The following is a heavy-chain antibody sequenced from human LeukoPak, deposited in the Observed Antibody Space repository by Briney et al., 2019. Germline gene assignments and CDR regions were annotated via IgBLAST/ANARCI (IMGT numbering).Heavy chain of an antibody. CDR2: INDGGDSA. V-gene: IGHV3-23*01. D-gene: IGHD4/OR15-4a*01. CDR1: GFTFSSYA. J-gene: IGHJ4*02. Sequence: GGSLRLSCAASGFTFSSYAMNWVRQAPGKGLEWVSSINDGGDSAYSADSVKGRFTISRDNSKNTLYLHMNSLRAEDTAVYHCTKVKGAAALDYWGQGTLVTVSS. CDR3: TKVKGAAALDY.